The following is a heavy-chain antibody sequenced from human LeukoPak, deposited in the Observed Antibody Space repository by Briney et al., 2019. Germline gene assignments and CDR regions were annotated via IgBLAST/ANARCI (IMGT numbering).Heavy chain of an antibody. J-gene: IGHJ3*02. CDR1: GYTFTSYY. CDR2: IIPILGIA. CDR3: ARYRVDGIAAASGSAFDI. D-gene: IGHD6-13*01. Sequence: GASVKVSCKASGYTFTSYYMHWVRQAPGQGLEWMGRIIPILGIANYAQKFQGRVTITADKSTSTAYMELSSLRSEDTAVYYCARYRVDGIAAASGSAFDIWGQGTMVTVSS. V-gene: IGHV1-69*02.